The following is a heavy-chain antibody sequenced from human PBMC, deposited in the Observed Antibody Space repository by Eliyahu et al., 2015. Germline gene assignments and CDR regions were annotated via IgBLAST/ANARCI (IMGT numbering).Heavy chain of an antibody. CDR2: IXQDGSEK. J-gene: IGHJ4*02. D-gene: IGHD3-3*01. CDR3: ARDSITIFGVVQLGDDY. V-gene: IGHV3-7*01. CDR1: GFSFSSYW. Sequence: QPGGSLRLSCAASGFSFSSYWMSWVRQXPGKGLXXVANIXQDGSEKYYVXSVKGRFTISRDNAKNSLYLQMNSLRAEDTAVYYCARDSITIFGVVQLGDDYWGQGTLVTVSS.